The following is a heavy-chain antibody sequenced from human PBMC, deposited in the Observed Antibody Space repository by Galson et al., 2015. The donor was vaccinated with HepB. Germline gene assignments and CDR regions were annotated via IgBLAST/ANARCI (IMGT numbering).Heavy chain of an antibody. CDR1: GFTFSSYG. J-gene: IGHJ4*02. Sequence: SLRLSCAASGFTFSSYGMHWVRQAPGKGLEWVAVISYDGSNKYYADSVKGRFTISRDNSKNTLYLQMNSLRAEDTAVYYCAKLPQIGGNRYFDWLFQEEPFDYWGQGTLVTVSS. CDR3: AKLPQIGGNRYFDWLFQEEPFDY. V-gene: IGHV3-30*18. CDR2: ISYDGSNK. D-gene: IGHD3-9*01.